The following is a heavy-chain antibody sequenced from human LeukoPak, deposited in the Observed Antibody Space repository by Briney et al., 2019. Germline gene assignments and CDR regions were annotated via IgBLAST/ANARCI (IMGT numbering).Heavy chain of an antibody. J-gene: IGHJ6*04. Sequence: SETLSLTCAVSGGSISSGGYSWSWIRHPPGKGLEWIGYIYHSESTYYNPSLKSRVTISVDKSKNQFSQKLSSVTAADAAVYYCATTGSGSFYYYGMDVWGKGTTVTVSS. V-gene: IGHV4-30-2*01. CDR2: IYHSEST. CDR1: GGSISSGGYS. CDR3: ATTGSGSFYYYGMDV. D-gene: IGHD3-10*01.